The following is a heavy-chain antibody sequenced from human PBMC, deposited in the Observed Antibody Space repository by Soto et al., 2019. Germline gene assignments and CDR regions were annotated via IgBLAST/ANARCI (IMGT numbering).Heavy chain of an antibody. CDR2: IYPGDSDT. CDR3: ARIQLERRPPFYNWFDP. Sequence: GESLKISCKGSGYSFTSYWIGWVRQMPGKGLEWMGIIYPGDSDTRYSPSFQGQVTISADKSISTAYLQWSSLKASDTAMYYCARIQLERRPPFYNWFDPWGQGTLVTVSS. J-gene: IGHJ5*02. D-gene: IGHD1-1*01. CDR1: GYSFTSYW. V-gene: IGHV5-51*01.